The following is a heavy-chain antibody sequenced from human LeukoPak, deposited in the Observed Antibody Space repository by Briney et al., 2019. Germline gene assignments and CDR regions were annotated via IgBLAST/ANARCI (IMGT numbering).Heavy chain of an antibody. Sequence: SETLSLTCTVSGGSISSYYWSWIRQPAGKGLEWIGRIYSTGSTNYNPSLKSRVTMSVDTSKNQFSLRLRSVTAADTAVYYCAKQIASAGTAGFDFWGQGALATVSS. D-gene: IGHD6-13*01. V-gene: IGHV4-4*07. CDR3: AKQIASAGTAGFDF. CDR2: IYSTGST. CDR1: GGSISSYY. J-gene: IGHJ4*02.